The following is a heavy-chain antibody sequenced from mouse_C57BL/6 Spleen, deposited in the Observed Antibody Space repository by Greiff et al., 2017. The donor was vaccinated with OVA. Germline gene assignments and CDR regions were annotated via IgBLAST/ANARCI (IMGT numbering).Heavy chain of an antibody. CDR2: INPGSGGT. V-gene: IGHV1-54*01. Sequence: QVQLKQSGAELVRPGTSVKVSCKASGYAFTNYLIEWVKQRPGQGLEWIGVINPGSGGTNYNEKFKGKATLTADKSSSTAYMQLSSLTSEDSAVYFCARGRVRVPDYAMDYWGQGTSVTVSS. J-gene: IGHJ4*01. CDR3: ARGRVRVPDYAMDY. D-gene: IGHD2-14*01. CDR1: GYAFTNYL.